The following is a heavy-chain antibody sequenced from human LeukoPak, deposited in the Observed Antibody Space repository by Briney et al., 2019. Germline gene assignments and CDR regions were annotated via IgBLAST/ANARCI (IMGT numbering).Heavy chain of an antibody. Sequence: ASVKVSCKASGYTFTGYYMHWVRQAPGQGLEWMGRINPSSGGTNYAQKFQGRVTMTRDTSISTAYMELSRLRSDDTAVYYCAREGVYYYDSSGYSPSFDYWGQGTLVTVSS. D-gene: IGHD3-22*01. CDR3: AREGVYYYDSSGYSPSFDY. CDR2: INPSSGGT. J-gene: IGHJ4*02. CDR1: GYTFTGYY. V-gene: IGHV1-2*06.